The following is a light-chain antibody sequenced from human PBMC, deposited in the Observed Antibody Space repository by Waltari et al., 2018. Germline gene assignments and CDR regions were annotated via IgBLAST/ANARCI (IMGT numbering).Light chain of an antibody. Sequence: EIVLTQSPGTLSLSPGERATLSCRASQSVGRTLAWDQQKRGQAPRLNIYGASTRATGIPDRFSGSGSGTDFSLTISRLEPEDFAVYYCQHYVRLPATFGQGTKVEIK. CDR1: QSVGRT. V-gene: IGKV3-20*01. J-gene: IGKJ1*01. CDR2: GAS. CDR3: QHYVRLPAT.